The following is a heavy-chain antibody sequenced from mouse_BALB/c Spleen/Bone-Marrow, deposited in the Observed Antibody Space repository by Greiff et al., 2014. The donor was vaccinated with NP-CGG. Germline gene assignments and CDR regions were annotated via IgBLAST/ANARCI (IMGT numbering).Heavy chain of an antibody. V-gene: IGHV1S34*01. D-gene: IGHD4-1*01. CDR1: GYSFTGYY. J-gene: IGHJ2*01. CDR3: SRRYWDRGYDFDY. Sequence: LVKTGASVKISCKASGYSFTGYYMHWVKQSHGKSLEWIGYISCDNGATSYNQKFKGKATFTVNTSSSTAYMQFNSLTSEDSAVDYCSRRYWDRGYDFDYWGQGTTLTVSS. CDR2: ISCDNGAT.